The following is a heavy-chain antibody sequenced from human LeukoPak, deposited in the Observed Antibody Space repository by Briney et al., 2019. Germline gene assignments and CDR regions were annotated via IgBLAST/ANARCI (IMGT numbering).Heavy chain of an antibody. V-gene: IGHV3-48*03. J-gene: IGHJ3*02. Sequence: PGGSLRLSCAASGFTFSSYEMNWVRQAPGKGLEWVSYISSSGSTIYYADSVRGRFTISRDNAKNSLFLQMNSLRAEDTAFYYCARAPHAFDIWGQGTMVTVSS. CDR2: ISSSGSTI. CDR1: GFTFSSYE. CDR3: ARAPHAFDI.